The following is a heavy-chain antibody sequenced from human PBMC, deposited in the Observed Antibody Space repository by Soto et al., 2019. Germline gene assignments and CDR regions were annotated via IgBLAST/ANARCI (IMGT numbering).Heavy chain of an antibody. J-gene: IGHJ4*02. CDR2: ISGNGGST. D-gene: IGHD2-2*01. CDR1: GFTFSDYY. V-gene: IGHV3-23*01. CDR3: AKRPASIITFDY. Sequence: PGGSLRLSCAASGFTFSDYYMSWVRQAPGKGLEWVSTISGNGGSTYYADSVKGRFTISRDNSKNMLFLQINSLRDDDSAVYYCAKRPASIITFDYWGQGTPVTVSS.